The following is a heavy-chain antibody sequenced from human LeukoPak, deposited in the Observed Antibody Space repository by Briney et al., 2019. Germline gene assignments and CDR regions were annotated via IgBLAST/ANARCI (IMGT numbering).Heavy chain of an antibody. D-gene: IGHD3-22*01. CDR1: GFTFDDYA. CDR3: AKDLYYYDSSGPFDY. J-gene: IGHJ4*02. CDR2: ISWNSGSI. Sequence: QPGGSLRLFCAASGFTFDDYAMHWVRQAPGKGLEWVSGISWNSGSIGYADSVKARFTISRDNAKNSLYLQMNSLRAEDTALYYCAKDLYYYDSSGPFDYWGQGTLVTVSS. V-gene: IGHV3-9*01.